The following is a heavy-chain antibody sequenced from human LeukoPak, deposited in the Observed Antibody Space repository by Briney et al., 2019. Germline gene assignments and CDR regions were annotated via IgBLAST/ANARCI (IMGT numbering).Heavy chain of an antibody. V-gene: IGHV1-2*06. D-gene: IGHD6-19*01. J-gene: IGHJ4*02. Sequence: ATVKVSCKASDYTFTAYYIHWVRQAPGQGLEWMGRIDPNSGDTSYVQKFQGRVTMTRDTPISTAHMDLSGLISDDTAVYYCVTSVAVAGSFDYWGQGTLVTVSS. CDR1: DYTFTAYY. CDR2: IDPNSGDT. CDR3: VTSVAVAGSFDY.